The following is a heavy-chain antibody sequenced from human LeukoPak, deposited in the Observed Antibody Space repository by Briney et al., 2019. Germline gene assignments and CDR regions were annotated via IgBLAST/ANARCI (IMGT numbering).Heavy chain of an antibody. CDR1: GFTFRSYG. J-gene: IGHJ6*03. CDR3: ARHRVVPYPSNPYYDYSDMDV. CDR2: ILFDGSNK. D-gene: IGHD2-2*01. V-gene: IGHV3-33*01. Sequence: GGSLRLSCAASGFTFRSYGMRGVREAPGKGLWWGSVILFDGSNKYYADSVKGRFTISRDNSKNTLYLQMNSLRAEDTAVYYCARHRVVPYPSNPYYDYSDMDVWGKGTPVTVSS.